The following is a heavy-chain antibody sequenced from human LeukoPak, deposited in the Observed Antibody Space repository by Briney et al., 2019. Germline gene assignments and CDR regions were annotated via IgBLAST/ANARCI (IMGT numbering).Heavy chain of an antibody. CDR3: AKGSSGSYKYNWFDP. CDR2: IKEDGSEK. D-gene: IGHD1-26*01. J-gene: IGHJ5*02. V-gene: IGHV3-7*03. Sequence: GGSLRLSCAASGFTFSSYWMSWVRQAPGKGLEWVANIKEDGSEKYYVDSVKGRFTISRDNAKNSLYLQMNSLRAEDTAVYYCAKGSSGSYKYNWFDPWGQGTLVTVSS. CDR1: GFTFSSYW.